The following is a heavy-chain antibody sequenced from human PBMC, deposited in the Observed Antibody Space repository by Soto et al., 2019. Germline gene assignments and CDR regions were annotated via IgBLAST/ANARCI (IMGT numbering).Heavy chain of an antibody. Sequence: QVQLVQSGAEVKRPGASVKVSCKASGYTFTTYYMHWVRQAPGQGLEWVGLINPNGGSTTYAQQFKGRVTMTSDTSTSTVYLELSSLRSEDTAVYYCARAGYCSGGNGFHGNCYYWGQGTLVTVS. CDR1: GYTFTTYY. V-gene: IGHV1-46*01. J-gene: IGHJ1*01. CDR2: INPNGGST. D-gene: IGHD2-15*01. CDR3: ARAGYCSGGNGFHGNCYY.